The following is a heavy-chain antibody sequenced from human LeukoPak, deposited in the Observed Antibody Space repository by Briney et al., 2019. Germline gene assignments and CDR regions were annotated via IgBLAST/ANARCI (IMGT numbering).Heavy chain of an antibody. D-gene: IGHD4-17*01. CDR3: AREEPYGDYARDAFDI. V-gene: IGHV4-34*01. CDR2: INHSGST. J-gene: IGHJ3*02. CDR1: GGSFSGYY. Sequence: SETLSLTCAVYGGSFSGYYWSWIRQPPGKGLEWIGEINHSGSTNYNPSLKSRVTISVDTSKNQFSLKLSSVTAADTAVYYCAREEPYGDYARDAFDIWDQGTMVTVSS.